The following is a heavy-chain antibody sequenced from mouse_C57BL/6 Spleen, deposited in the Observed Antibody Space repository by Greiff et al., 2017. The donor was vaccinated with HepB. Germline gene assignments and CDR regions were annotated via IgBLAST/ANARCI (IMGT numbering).Heavy chain of an antibody. V-gene: IGHV1-54*01. D-gene: IGHD1-1*01. CDR2: INPGSGGN. CDR3: ARYYGSSYWYFDV. Sequence: VQLQQSGAELVRPGTSVKVSCKASGYAFTNYLIEWVKQRPGQGLEWIGVINPGSGGNNYNEKFKGKATLTADKSSSTAYMQLSSLTSEDSAVYLCARYYGSSYWYFDVWGTGTTVTVSS. J-gene: IGHJ1*03. CDR1: GYAFTNYL.